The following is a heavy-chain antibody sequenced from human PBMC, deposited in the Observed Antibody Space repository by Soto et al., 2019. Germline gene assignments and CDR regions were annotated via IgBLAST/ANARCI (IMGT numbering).Heavy chain of an antibody. Sequence: SQTLSLTCVISGDRVSSNIPAWNWIRQSPSRGLEWLGRTYYRSKWYNDYAVSVKSRITINPDTSKNQFSLQLNSVTPEDTAVYYCARAFCRGGSCWAWSNWFDPWGKGTLVTVSS. CDR2: TYYRSKWYN. CDR1: GDRVSSNIPA. V-gene: IGHV6-1*01. D-gene: IGHD2-15*01. CDR3: ARAFCRGGSCWAWSNWFDP. J-gene: IGHJ5*02.